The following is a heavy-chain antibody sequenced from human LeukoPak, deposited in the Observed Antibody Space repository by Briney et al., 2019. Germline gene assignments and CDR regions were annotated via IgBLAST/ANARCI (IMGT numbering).Heavy chain of an antibody. CDR3: ARVPHIVVVTAIPDACDI. J-gene: IGHJ3*02. Sequence: GGSLRLSCAASGFTFSSYSMNWVRQAPGKGLEWVSYISSSSSAIYYADSVKGRFTISRDNAKTTLYLQMNSLRAEDTAVYYCARVPHIVVVTAIPDACDIWGQGTMVTVSS. V-gene: IGHV3-48*01. D-gene: IGHD2-21*02. CDR2: ISSSSSAI. CDR1: GFTFSSYS.